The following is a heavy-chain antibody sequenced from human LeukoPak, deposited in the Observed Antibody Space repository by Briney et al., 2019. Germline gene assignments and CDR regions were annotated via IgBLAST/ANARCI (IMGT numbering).Heavy chain of an antibody. D-gene: IGHD5-24*01. CDR2: ISTYNGDT. CDR1: DYTFTSYG. V-gene: IGHV1-18*01. J-gene: IGHJ4*02. Sequence: ASVKVSCKASDYTFTSYGISWVRQAPGQGLEWMGWISTYNGDTKYTQKLQGRVTMTADTSTRTAYMELRSLRSDDTADYYCARGWIEMPTVYFDYWGQGTPVSVFS. CDR3: ARGWIEMPTVYFDY.